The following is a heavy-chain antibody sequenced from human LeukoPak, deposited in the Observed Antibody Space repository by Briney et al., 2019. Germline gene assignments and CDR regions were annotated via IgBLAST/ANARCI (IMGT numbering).Heavy chain of an antibody. CDR3: ARDQNYDYVWGSHGIDH. V-gene: IGHV1-69*13. CDR2: IIPIFETA. Sequence: SVKVSCKASGGTFYNYAISWVRQAPGQGLEWMGGIIPIFETANYAQKFQGRLTITADESATTAYMDLRSLTSDDTAVYYCARDQNYDYVWGSHGIDHWGQGTLVTVSS. CDR1: GGTFYNYA. J-gene: IGHJ4*02. D-gene: IGHD3-16*01.